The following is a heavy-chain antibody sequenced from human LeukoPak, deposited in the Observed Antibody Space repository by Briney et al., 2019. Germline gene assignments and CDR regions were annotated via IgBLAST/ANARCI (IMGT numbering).Heavy chain of an antibody. CDR1: GGTFTGYY. Sequence: ASVKVSCKASGGTFTGYYMHWVRQAPGQGLEWMGWINPNSGGTNYAQKFQGRVTMTRDTSISTAYMELSRLRSDDTAVYYCARDPSRYSSGYTFDYWGQGTLVTVSS. V-gene: IGHV1-2*02. D-gene: IGHD6-19*01. CDR3: ARDPSRYSSGYTFDY. CDR2: INPNSGGT. J-gene: IGHJ4*02.